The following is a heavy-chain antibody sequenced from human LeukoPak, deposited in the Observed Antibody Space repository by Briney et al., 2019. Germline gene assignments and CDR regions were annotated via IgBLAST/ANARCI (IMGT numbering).Heavy chain of an antibody. Sequence: GGSLRLSCAASGFTFSSYAMSWVRQAPGKGLEWVSTINTNGARTFYGDSVKGRFTISRDNSKSTLYLQMDSLRAEDTAVYYCAKRSEYCSDTSCHLPGRSPPDYWGQGTLVTVSS. CDR1: GFTFSSYA. D-gene: IGHD2-2*01. CDR3: AKRSEYCSDTSCHLPGRSPPDY. CDR2: INTNGART. V-gene: IGHV3-23*01. J-gene: IGHJ4*02.